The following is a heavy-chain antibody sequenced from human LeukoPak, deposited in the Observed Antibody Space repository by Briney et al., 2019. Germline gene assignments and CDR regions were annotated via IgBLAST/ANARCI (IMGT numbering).Heavy chain of an antibody. CDR3: ARVRYSGNYFYFDY. D-gene: IGHD1-26*01. V-gene: IGHV4-38-2*02. J-gene: IGHJ4*02. Sequence: SETLSLTCTVSGYSISSGYYWGWIRQPPGKGLEWIGSIYHSGSTYFNPSLKTRVTVSVDTSKNEFSLKMTSVTAADTAVYFCARVRYSGNYFYFDYWGQGTLVTVSS. CDR1: GYSISSGYY. CDR2: IYHSGST.